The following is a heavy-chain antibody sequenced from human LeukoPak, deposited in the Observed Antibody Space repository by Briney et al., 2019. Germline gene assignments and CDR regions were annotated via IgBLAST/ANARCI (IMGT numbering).Heavy chain of an antibody. J-gene: IGHJ4*02. D-gene: IGHD5-12*01. CDR3: VLGSGYS. Sequence: GGSLRLSCAASGFTFSSSWMTWVRQAPGKGLEWVANIKQDGSEKYYVDSVKGRFTISRDNAKTSLYLQMNSLRAEDTAIYYCVLGSGYSWGQGTPVTVSS. CDR1: GFTFSSSW. CDR2: IKQDGSEK. V-gene: IGHV3-7*01.